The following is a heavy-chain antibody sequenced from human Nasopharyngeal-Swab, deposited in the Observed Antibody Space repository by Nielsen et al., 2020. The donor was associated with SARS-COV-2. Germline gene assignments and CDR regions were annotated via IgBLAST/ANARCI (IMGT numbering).Heavy chain of an antibody. V-gene: IGHV3-23*01. CDR1: GFIFGNYA. CDR2: IGGNGART. D-gene: IGHD2-8*01. J-gene: IGHJ3*02. CDR3: VKDGYCTNGVCGFDAFDI. Sequence: GGSLRLSCVASGFIFGNYAMAWVRQAPGKGLEWVSAIGGNGARTHYADSVRGRFIISRDNSKNTLYLQMNSLRAEDTALYYCVKDGYCTNGVCGFDAFDIWGRGTMVTVSS.